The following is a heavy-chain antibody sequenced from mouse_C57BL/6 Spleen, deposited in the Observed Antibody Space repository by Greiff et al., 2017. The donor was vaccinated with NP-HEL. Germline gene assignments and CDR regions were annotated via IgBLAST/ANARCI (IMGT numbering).Heavy chain of an antibody. CDR3: TREENDYGFAY. CDR2: IDPETGGT. J-gene: IGHJ3*01. CDR1: GYTFTDYE. V-gene: IGHV1-15*01. D-gene: IGHD2-4*01. Sequence: VQLQQSGAELVRPGASVTLSCKASGYTFTDYEMHWVKQTPVHGLEWIGAIDPETGGTAYNQKFKGKAILTADKSSSTAYMELRSLTSEDSAVYYCTREENDYGFAYWGQGTLVTVSA.